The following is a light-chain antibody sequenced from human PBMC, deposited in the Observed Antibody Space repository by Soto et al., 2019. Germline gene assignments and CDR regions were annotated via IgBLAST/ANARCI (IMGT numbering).Light chain of an antibody. V-gene: IGKV3-15*01. CDR2: DAS. J-gene: IGKJ4*01. CDR1: QSISSSH. CDR3: QQYHDWPLT. Sequence: EVVLTHSQGTLSLSPVERATLSCMASQSISSSHLAWYQHKPGQAPRHLIYDASTRATGIPARFSGRGSSKEFTLTISSLQSVDFAVYYCQQYHDWPLTFGGGTKVDI.